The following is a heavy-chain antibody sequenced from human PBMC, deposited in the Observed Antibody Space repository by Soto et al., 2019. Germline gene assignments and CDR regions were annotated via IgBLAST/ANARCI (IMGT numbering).Heavy chain of an antibody. Sequence: EVQLVESGGGLVQPGGSLRLSCAASGFTFSSYEMNWVRQAPGKGLEWVSYISSSGRTIYYADSVKGRFTISRDNAKNSLYLQMNSLRAEDTAVYYCARQSYDFWSGYYLYYYGMDVWGQGTTVTVSS. CDR1: GFTFSSYE. J-gene: IGHJ6*02. V-gene: IGHV3-48*03. D-gene: IGHD3-3*01. CDR2: ISSSGRTI. CDR3: ARQSYDFWSGYYLYYYGMDV.